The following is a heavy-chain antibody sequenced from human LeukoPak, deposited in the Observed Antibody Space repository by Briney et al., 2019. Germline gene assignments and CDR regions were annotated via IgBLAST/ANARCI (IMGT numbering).Heavy chain of an antibody. D-gene: IGHD6-19*01. Sequence: ASVKVSCKASGYTFTSYGISWVRQAPGQGLEWMGWISAYNGNTNYAQKLQGRVTMTTDTSTSTGYMELRSLRSDDTAVYYCARSSGPPPSKDYWGQGTLVTVSS. CDR2: ISAYNGNT. CDR3: ARSSGPPPSKDY. V-gene: IGHV1-18*01. CDR1: GYTFTSYG. J-gene: IGHJ4*02.